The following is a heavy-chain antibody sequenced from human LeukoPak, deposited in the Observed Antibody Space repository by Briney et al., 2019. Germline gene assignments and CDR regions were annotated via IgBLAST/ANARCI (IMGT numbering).Heavy chain of an antibody. D-gene: IGHD6-19*01. J-gene: IGHJ6*02. CDR2: ISGGGGST. Sequence: GGSLRLSCAASGFTFSSYAMSWVRQAPGKGLEWVSAISGGGGSTYYADSVKGRFTISRDNSKTTLYLQMNSLRAEDTAVYYCAKAGQWLVEFHYYYYGMDVWGQGTTVTVSS. CDR1: GFTFSSYA. V-gene: IGHV3-23*01. CDR3: AKAGQWLVEFHYYYYGMDV.